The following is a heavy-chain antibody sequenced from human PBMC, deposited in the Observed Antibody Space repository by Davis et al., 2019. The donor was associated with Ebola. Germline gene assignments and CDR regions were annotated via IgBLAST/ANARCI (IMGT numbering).Heavy chain of an antibody. CDR3: ARGVGYKYGIIDY. D-gene: IGHD5-18*01. Sequence: ASVKVSCRASGYDFTDFYIHWVRQAPGQGLEWMGRINPHSGATKYAQRFQGRVTMTRDTSISTAYMELSGLRSDATGLYYCARGVGYKYGIIDYWGQGTLVSVSS. CDR1: GYDFTDFY. V-gene: IGHV1-2*05. CDR2: INPHSGAT. J-gene: IGHJ4*02.